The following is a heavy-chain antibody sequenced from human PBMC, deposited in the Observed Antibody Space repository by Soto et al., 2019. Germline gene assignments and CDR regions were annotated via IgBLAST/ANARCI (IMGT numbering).Heavy chain of an antibody. V-gene: IGHV4-59*01. Sequence: QVQLQESGPGLVKPSETLSLTCTVSGGSISSYYWSWIRQPPGKGLEWIGYIYYSGSTNYNPSLESRVTISVDTSKNQFPRELSSVTAADPAVYYCPRGGGPDYWGQGTLVTVSS. CDR2: IYYSGST. CDR1: GGSISSYY. J-gene: IGHJ4*02. CDR3: PRGGGPDY. D-gene: IGHD3-16*01.